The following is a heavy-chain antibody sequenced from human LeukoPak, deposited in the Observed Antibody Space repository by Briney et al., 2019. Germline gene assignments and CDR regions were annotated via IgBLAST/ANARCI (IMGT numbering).Heavy chain of an antibody. CDR3: ARGTMMVGP. J-gene: IGHJ5*02. V-gene: IGHV4-34*01. CDR2: INHSGST. Sequence: PPETLSLTCAVYGGSFSGYYWSWIRQPPGKGLEWIGEINHSGSTNYNPSLKSRVTISVDTSKNQFSLKLSSVTAADTAVYYCARGTMMVGPWGQGTLVTVSS. D-gene: IGHD3-22*01. CDR1: GGSFSGYY.